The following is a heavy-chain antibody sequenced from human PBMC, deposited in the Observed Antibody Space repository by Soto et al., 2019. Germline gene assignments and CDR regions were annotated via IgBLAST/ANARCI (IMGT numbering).Heavy chain of an antibody. V-gene: IGHV3-23*01. CDR1: GFTFSSYA. J-gene: IGHJ4*02. CDR3: ANPLVPAAIEYYFDY. CDR2: ISGSGGST. Sequence: GGSLRLSCAASGFTFSSYAMSWVRQAPGKGLEWVSAISGSGGSTYYADSVKGRFTISRDNSKNTLYLQMNSLRAEDTAVYYCANPLVPAAIEYYFDYWGQGTLVTVSS. D-gene: IGHD2-2*01.